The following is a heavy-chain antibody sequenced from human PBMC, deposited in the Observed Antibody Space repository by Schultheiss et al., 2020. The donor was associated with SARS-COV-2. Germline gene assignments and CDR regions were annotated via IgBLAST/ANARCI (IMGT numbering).Heavy chain of an antibody. Sequence: SETLSLTCTVSGGSISSGGYYWSWIRQHPGKGLERIGYIHYSGSTYYNPSLKSRVTISVDTSKNQFSLKLSSVTAADTAVYYCARARRYCSGGSCYQDRVLDYWGQGTLVTVSS. CDR1: GGSISSGGYY. CDR3: ARARRYCSGGSCYQDRVLDY. J-gene: IGHJ4*02. CDR2: IHYSGST. V-gene: IGHV4-31*03. D-gene: IGHD2-15*01.